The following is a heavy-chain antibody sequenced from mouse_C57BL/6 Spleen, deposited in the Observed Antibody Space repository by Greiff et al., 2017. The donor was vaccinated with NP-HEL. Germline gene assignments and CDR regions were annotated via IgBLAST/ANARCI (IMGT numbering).Heavy chain of an antibody. J-gene: IGHJ4*01. CDR3: ARFYYGSSRYAMDY. D-gene: IGHD1-1*01. Sequence: VQLQQPGAELVKPGASVKLSCKASGYTFTSYWMQWVKQRPGQGLEWIGEIDPSDSYTNYNQKFKGKATLTVDTSSSTAYMQLSSLTSEDSAVYYCARFYYGSSRYAMDYWGQGTSVTVSS. V-gene: IGHV1-50*01. CDR2: IDPSDSYT. CDR1: GYTFTSYW.